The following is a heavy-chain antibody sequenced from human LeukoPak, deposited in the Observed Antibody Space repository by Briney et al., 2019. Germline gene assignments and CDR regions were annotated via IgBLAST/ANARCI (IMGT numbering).Heavy chain of an antibody. CDR2: INSDGSST. V-gene: IGHV3-74*01. J-gene: IGHJ5*01. D-gene: IGHD2-15*01. Sequence: GGSLRLSCAAPGFAFSSYGMHWVRQAPGKGLVWVSRINSDGSSTSYADSVKGRFTISRDNAKDSLYLQMNSLRAEDTAVYYCARDIAHCSGDMCYNIRFDFWGQGALVTV. CDR3: ARDIAHCSGDMCYNIRFDF. CDR1: GFAFSSYG.